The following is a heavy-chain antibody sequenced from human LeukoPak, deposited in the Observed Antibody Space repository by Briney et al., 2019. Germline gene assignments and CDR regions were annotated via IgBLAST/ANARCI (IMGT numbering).Heavy chain of an antibody. CDR3: ASLPPPYDSSGYYLDY. Sequence: GGSLRLSCAASGFAVSSNYMSWVRQAPGKGLEWVAFIRYDGSNKYYADSVKGRFTISRDNSKNTLYLQMNSLRAEDTAVYYCASLPPPYDSSGYYLDYWGQGTLVTVSS. D-gene: IGHD3-22*01. CDR2: IRYDGSNK. V-gene: IGHV3-30*02. CDR1: GFAVSSNY. J-gene: IGHJ4*02.